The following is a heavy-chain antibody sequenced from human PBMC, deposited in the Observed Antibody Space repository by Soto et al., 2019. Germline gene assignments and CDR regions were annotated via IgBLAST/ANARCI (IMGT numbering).Heavy chain of an antibody. J-gene: IGHJ4*02. V-gene: IGHV3-23*01. Sequence: EVQLLESGGGLVQPGGSLRLSCAASGFTFSSYAMNWVGQAPGKGLEWVSTISGSGGSTYYAHTSTYYADSVKGRFTISRDNSKNTLYLQMNSLRAEDTAVYYCAKVGGTSHPPIPVDYWGQGTLVTVSS. CDR3: AKVGGTSHPPIPVDY. CDR2: ISGSGGSTYYAHTST. D-gene: IGHD2-2*02. CDR1: GFTFSSYA.